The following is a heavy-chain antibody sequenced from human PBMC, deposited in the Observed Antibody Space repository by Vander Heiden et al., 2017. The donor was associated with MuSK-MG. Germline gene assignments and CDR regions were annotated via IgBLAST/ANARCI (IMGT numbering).Heavy chain of an antibody. CDR1: GTPSSRYG. D-gene: IGHD2-15*01. CDR2: ISTDKKT. Sequence: EVQLVESGGGLVQPGGSLRLSCAAAGTPSSRYGMSWVRQAPGEGLEWVSYISTDKKTFYTDSVKGRFSISRDNDKRSVYLQMNSLRAEDTAVYYCATGLGRDAYSRSFDYWGQGTLVTVSS. V-gene: IGHV3-48*04. J-gene: IGHJ4*02. CDR3: ATGLGRDAYSRSFDY.